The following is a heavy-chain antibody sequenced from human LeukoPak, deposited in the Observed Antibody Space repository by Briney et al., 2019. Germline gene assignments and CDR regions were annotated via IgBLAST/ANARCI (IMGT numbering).Heavy chain of an antibody. CDR3: TRDKARGVWAYDP. CDR2: IYYSGRT. Sequence: PSETLSLTCTVSGGSISGYYWSWIRQPPGKGLEWIGYIYYSGRTNYNPSLKSRVTISVDTSKNPFSLKLSSVTAADTAVYYSTRDKARGVWAYDPWGQGTLVTVSS. D-gene: IGHD3-16*01. V-gene: IGHV4-59*01. CDR1: GGSISGYY. J-gene: IGHJ5*02.